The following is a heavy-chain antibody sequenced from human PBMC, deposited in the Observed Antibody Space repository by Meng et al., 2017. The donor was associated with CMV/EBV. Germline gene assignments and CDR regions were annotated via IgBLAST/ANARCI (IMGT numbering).Heavy chain of an antibody. CDR2: IKRDGSEK. CDR1: GFTFSSYW. V-gene: IGHV3-7*03. J-gene: IGHJ4*02. Sequence: GESLKISCAASGFTFSSYWMSWVRQAPGKGLEWVANIKRDGSEKYYVNSVKGRFTISRDNAKNSLYLQMNSLRAEDTAVYYCAKDYKYQPYYFDYWGQGTLVTVSS. CDR3: AKDYKYQPYYFDY. D-gene: IGHD2-2*01.